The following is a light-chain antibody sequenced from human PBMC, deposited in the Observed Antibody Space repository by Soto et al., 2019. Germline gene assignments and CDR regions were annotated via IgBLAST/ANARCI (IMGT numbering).Light chain of an antibody. Sequence: DIQMTQSPSTLSASVGDRVTITCRASQSISSWLAWYQQKPGKAPKLLIYDASSLESGVPSRFSGSGSGTEFILTIISLQPDDFATYYCQQYNSYRTFGQGTKVEIK. CDR3: QQYNSYRT. CDR2: DAS. J-gene: IGKJ1*01. CDR1: QSISSW. V-gene: IGKV1-5*01.